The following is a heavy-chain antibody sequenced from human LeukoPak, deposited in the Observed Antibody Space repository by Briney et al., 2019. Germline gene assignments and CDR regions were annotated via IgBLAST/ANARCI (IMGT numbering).Heavy chain of an antibody. CDR2: IIPILGIA. CDR1: GGTFSSYA. J-gene: IGHJ4*02. CDR3: ARDFRWAYGETRPYYFDY. V-gene: IGHV1-69*04. D-gene: IGHD4-17*01. Sequence: GSSVKVSCKASGGTFSSYAISWVRQAPGQGLEWMGRIIPILGIANYAQKFQGRVTITADKSTSTAYMELSSLRSEDTAVYYCARDFRWAYGETRPYYFDYWGQGTLVTVSS.